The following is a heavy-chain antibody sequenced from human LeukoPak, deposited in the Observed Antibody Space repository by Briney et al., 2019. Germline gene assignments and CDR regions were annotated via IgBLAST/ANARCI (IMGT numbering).Heavy chain of an antibody. D-gene: IGHD3-3*01. CDR2: IYYSGST. J-gene: IGHJ4*02. V-gene: IGHV4-59*01. Sequence: SETLSLTCTVSGGSISSYYWSWIRQPPGKGLEWIGYIYYSGSTNYNPSLKSRVTIPVDTSKNQFSLKLSSVTAADTAVYYCLGSGYSVDYWGQGTLVTVSS. CDR3: LGSGYSVDY. CDR1: GGSISSYY.